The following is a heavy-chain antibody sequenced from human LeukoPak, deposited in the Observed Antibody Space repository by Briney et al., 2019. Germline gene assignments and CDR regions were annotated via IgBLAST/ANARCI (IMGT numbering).Heavy chain of an antibody. Sequence: PGGSLRLSCAASGFTFSSYGMHWVRQAPGKGLEWVSAISGSGGSTYYADSVKGRFTISRDNSKNTLYLQMNSLRAEDTAVYYCAKGGTSEPNWFDPWGQGTLVTVSS. CDR3: AKGGTSEPNWFDP. CDR1: GFTFSSYG. V-gene: IGHV3-23*01. D-gene: IGHD2-2*01. J-gene: IGHJ5*02. CDR2: ISGSGGST.